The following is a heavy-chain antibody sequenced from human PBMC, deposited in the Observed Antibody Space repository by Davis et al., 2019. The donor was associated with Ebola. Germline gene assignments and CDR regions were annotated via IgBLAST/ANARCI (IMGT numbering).Heavy chain of an antibody. J-gene: IGHJ3*02. CDR2: INPNSGGT. D-gene: IGHD6-13*01. CDR1: GYTFTGYY. CDR3: ARYSSLPSRAHDI. V-gene: IGHV1-2*06. Sequence: ASVKVSCKVSGYTFTGYYMHWLRQAPGQGLEWMGRINPNSGGTNYAQKFQGRVTMTRDTSISTAYMELSRLRSDDTAVYYCARYSSLPSRAHDIWGQGTMVIVSS.